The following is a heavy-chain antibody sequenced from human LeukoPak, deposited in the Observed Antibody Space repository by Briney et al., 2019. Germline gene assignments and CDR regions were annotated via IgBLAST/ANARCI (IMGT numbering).Heavy chain of an antibody. CDR3: ARTRGGLWTGAFDI. CDR1: GFTVSSNY. D-gene: IGHD2-21*01. J-gene: IGHJ3*02. Sequence: GGSLRLSCAASGFTVSSNYMSWVRQAPGKGLEWVSTISGSGGSTYYADSVKGRFTISRDNSKNTLYLQMNSLRAEDTAVYYCARTRGGLWTGAFDIWGQGTMVTVSS. V-gene: IGHV3-23*01. CDR2: ISGSGGST.